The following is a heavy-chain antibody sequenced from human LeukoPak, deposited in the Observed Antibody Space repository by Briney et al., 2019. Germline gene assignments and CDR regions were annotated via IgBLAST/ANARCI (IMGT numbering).Heavy chain of an antibody. CDR1: GGSISGYY. CDR2: ITYSGST. Sequence: SETLSLTCTVSGGSISGYYWSWIRQPPGRGLEWIDYITYSGSTNYNPSLKSRVTMSVDTSKNQFSLRLSSVTAADTAVYYCARHGSSYSFDCWGQGILVTVSS. J-gene: IGHJ4*02. V-gene: IGHV4-59*08. CDR3: ARHGSSYSFDC. D-gene: IGHD6-13*01.